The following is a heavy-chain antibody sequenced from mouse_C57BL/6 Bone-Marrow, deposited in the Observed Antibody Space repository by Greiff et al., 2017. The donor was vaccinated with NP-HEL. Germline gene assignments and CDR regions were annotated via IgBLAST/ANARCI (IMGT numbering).Heavy chain of an antibody. J-gene: IGHJ4*01. CDR3: ARGRRAAYYAMDY. V-gene: IGHV14-3*01. Sequence: VQLQQSVAELVRPGASVKLSCTASGFNIKNTYMHWVKQRPEQGLEWIGRIDPANGNTKYVPKFQCKATITADTSSNTAYLQLSSLTSEDTAIYYCARGRRAAYYAMDYWGQGTSVTVSS. CDR2: IDPANGNT. CDR1: GFNIKNTY.